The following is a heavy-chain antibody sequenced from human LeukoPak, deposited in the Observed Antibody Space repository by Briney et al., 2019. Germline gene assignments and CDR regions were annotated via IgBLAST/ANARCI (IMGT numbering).Heavy chain of an antibody. D-gene: IGHD5-24*01. CDR3: ARGGVRDSYNYGGDFDY. CDR2: MNPNSGNT. J-gene: IGHJ4*02. Sequence: EASVKVSCKASGYTFTSYDINWVRQATGQGLEWMGWMNPNSGNTGYAQKFQGRVTMTRNTSISTAYMELSSLRSEDTAVYYCARGGVRDSYNYGGDFDYWGQGTLVTVSS. V-gene: IGHV1-8*01. CDR1: GYTFTSYD.